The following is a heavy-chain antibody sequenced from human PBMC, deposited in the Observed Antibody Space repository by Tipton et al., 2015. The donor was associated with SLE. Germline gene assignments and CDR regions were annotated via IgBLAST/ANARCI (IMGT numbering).Heavy chain of an antibody. Sequence: SLRLSCAASGFSFRSYGMHWVRQAPGKGLEWVAVLSYDGSNEYYGGSVKGRFTISRDNSKNTLYLQMNSLRAEDTAVYYCASSGWPGNYWGQGTLVTVSS. J-gene: IGHJ4*02. V-gene: IGHV3-30*03. D-gene: IGHD6-19*01. CDR2: LSYDGSNE. CDR1: GFSFRSYG. CDR3: ASSGWPGNY.